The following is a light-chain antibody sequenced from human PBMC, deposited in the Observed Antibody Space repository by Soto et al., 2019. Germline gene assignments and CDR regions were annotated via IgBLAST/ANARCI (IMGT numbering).Light chain of an antibody. V-gene: IGLV2-18*02. CDR3: SSYTSSSTFVV. CDR2: EVS. Sequence: QSVLPQPPSVSGSPGQSVTISCTGTSSDVGSYNRVSWYQQPPGTAPKLMIYEVSNRPSGVPDRFSGSKSGNTASLTISGLQAEDEADYYRSSYTSSSTFVVFGTGTKVTVL. CDR1: SSDVGSYNR. J-gene: IGLJ1*01.